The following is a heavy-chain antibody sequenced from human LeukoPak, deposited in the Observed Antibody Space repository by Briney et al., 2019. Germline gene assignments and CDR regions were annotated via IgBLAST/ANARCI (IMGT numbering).Heavy chain of an antibody. CDR2: ISAYNGNT. J-gene: IGHJ3*02. D-gene: IGHD1-20*01. CDR3: ARDPYNWNDGAFDI. CDR1: GYTFTSYG. V-gene: IGHV1-18*01. Sequence: GASVKVSCTASGYTFTSYGISWVRQAPGQGLEWMGWISAYNGNTNYAQKLQGRVTMTTDTSTSTAYMELRSLRSDDTAVYYCARDPYNWNDGAFDIWGQGTMVTVSS.